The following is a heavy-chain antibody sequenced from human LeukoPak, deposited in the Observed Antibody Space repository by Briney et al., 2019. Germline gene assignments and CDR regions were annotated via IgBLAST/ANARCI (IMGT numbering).Heavy chain of an antibody. D-gene: IGHD2/OR15-2a*01. CDR1: GFTFSSYG. CDR2: ISYDGSNK. CDR3: AKGSYNCNGNSCPQYYYYMDV. V-gene: IGHV3-30*18. Sequence: GSLRLSCAASGFTFSSYGMHWVRQAPGKGLEWVAVISYDGSNKYYADSVKGRFTISRDNSKNTVYLQMNSLRVEDTAVYSCAKGSYNCNGNSCPQYYYYMDVWGKGTTVTVSS. J-gene: IGHJ6*03.